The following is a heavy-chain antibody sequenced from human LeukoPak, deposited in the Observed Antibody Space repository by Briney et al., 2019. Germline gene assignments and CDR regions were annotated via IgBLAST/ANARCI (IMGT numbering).Heavy chain of an antibody. D-gene: IGHD1-26*01. Sequence: GSLRLSCAASGFTFSSYAMHWVRQAPGKGLEWVAVISYDGSNKYYADSVKGRFTISRDNSKNTLYLQMNSLRAEDTAVYYCARDNSGCPPRCYFDYWGQGTLVTVSS. V-gene: IGHV3-30*04. CDR1: GFTFSSYA. CDR2: ISYDGSNK. CDR3: ARDNSGCPPRCYFDY. J-gene: IGHJ4*02.